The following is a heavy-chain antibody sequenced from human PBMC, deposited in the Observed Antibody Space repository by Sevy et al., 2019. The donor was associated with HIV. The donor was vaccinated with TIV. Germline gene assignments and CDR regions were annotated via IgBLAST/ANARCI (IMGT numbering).Heavy chain of an antibody. CDR3: VRALLKADSL. D-gene: IGHD1-26*01. J-gene: IGHJ4*02. V-gene: IGHV3-7*01. CDR1: GFNIRTHW. Sequence: GGSLRLSCAASGFNIRTHWMLWVRQAPGKGLEWVASINEDGSTKYYLDSVKGRFTISRDNAENSVFLQMNSLRVEDTAVYYCVRALLKADSLWGQGTLVTVSS. CDR2: INEDGSTK.